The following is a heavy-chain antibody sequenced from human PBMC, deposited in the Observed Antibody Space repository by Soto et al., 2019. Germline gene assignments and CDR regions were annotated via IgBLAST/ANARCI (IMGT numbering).Heavy chain of an antibody. V-gene: IGHV3-48*03. J-gene: IGHJ5*02. Sequence: GGSLRLSCADSGFTFSSYEMNWVRQAAGKGLEWVSYISSSGSTIYYADSVKGRFTISRDNAKNSLYLQMNSLRAEDTAVYYCARDGTAQYCSSTSCYNANWFDPWGQGALVTVS. CDR3: ARDGTAQYCSSTSCYNANWFDP. CDR1: GFTFSSYE. CDR2: ISSSGSTI. D-gene: IGHD2-2*02.